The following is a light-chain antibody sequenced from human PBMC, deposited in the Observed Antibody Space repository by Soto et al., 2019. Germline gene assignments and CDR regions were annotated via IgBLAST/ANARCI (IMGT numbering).Light chain of an antibody. J-gene: IGKJ4*01. CDR1: QGINRK. V-gene: IGKV3-15*01. CDR3: QQYHTWPVT. CDR2: GAS. Sequence: IVMTQSPATLSVSPGERVTFSFRASQGINRKLAWYQHKAGQAPRLLISGASTGATGIPARFSGSGSGTEFTLTINSLPSEDSAVYYCQQYHTWPVTFGGGT.